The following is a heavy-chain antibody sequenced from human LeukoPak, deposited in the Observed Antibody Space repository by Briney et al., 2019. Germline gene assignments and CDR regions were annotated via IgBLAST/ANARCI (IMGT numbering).Heavy chain of an antibody. J-gene: IGHJ4*02. CDR3: ARDPPGFDYFDDSNYDTNDY. D-gene: IGHD3-22*01. V-gene: IGHV3-53*01. CDR2: IYSGGST. Sequence: GGSLGLSCAASGFTVSSNYMSWVRQAPGKGLEWVSIIYSGGSTFYADSVKGRFTISRDNSKNTLYLQMNSLRAADTAVYYCARDPPGFDYFDDSNYDTNDYWGQGILVTVSS. CDR1: GFTVSSNY.